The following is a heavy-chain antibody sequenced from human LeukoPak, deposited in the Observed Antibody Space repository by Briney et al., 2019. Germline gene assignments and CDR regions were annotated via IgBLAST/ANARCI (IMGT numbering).Heavy chain of an antibody. D-gene: IGHD5-12*01. CDR2: IWFDGTNK. J-gene: IGHJ4*02. Sequence: GRSLRLSCAASGFTFSSYGMHWVRQAPGKGLEWVAVIWFDGTNKYYADSVRGRFTISRDNSKNTLYLQMSSLRAEDTAVYYCARDRGVAAHLDYWGQGTLVTVSS. CDR3: ARDRGVAAHLDY. CDR1: GFTFSSYG. V-gene: IGHV3-33*08.